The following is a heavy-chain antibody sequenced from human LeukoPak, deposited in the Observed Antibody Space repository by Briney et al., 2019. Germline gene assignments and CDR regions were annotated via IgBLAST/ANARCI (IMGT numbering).Heavy chain of an antibody. J-gene: IGHJ1*01. D-gene: IGHD3-22*01. V-gene: IGHV3-30-3*01. Sequence: GGSLRLSCAASGFTFSIYAMDWVRQAPGKGLEWVALISYDGNNKYYADSVKGRFSISRDNSKNTLYLQMNSLRPEDTAIYYCARSYYDSTGYYLAEYFQHWGQGTLVTVSS. CDR3: ARSYYDSTGYYLAEYFQH. CDR1: GFTFSIYA. CDR2: ISYDGNNK.